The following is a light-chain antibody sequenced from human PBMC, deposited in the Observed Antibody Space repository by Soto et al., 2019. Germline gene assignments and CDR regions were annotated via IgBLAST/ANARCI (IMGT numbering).Light chain of an antibody. CDR2: DTS. V-gene: IGLV7-46*01. J-gene: IGLJ3*02. Sequence: QAVVTQEPSLTVSPGGTVTLTCGSTTGAVTSSHYPYWFQQKPGQAPRILIYDTSNKHSWTPARFSGSLLGGKAALTLAGAQTDDEADYYCLLSYSGTSGVFGGGTKLTVL. CDR1: TGAVTSSHY. CDR3: LLSYSGTSGV.